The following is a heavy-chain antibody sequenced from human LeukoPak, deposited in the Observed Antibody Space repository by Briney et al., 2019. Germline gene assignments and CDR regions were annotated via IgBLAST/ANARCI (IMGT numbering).Heavy chain of an antibody. D-gene: IGHD2/OR15-2a*01. CDR1: GFPFTNSA. V-gene: IGHV3-30-3*01. CDR2: ISYDGSNK. Sequence: PGRSLRLSCAASGFPFTNSAMHWVRQAPGKGLEWVAVISYDGSNKYFADSVKGRFTISRDNSKNTLYLQMNSLRPEDTAVYYCARNSRDYFSLDYWGQGTLVSVSS. J-gene: IGHJ4*02. CDR3: ARNSRDYFSLDY.